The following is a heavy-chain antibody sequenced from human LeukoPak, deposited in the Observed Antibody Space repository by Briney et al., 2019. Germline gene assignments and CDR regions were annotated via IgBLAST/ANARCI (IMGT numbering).Heavy chain of an antibody. V-gene: IGHV1-8*01. D-gene: IGHD3-22*01. CDR3: ASAITMIVVSPDAFDI. J-gene: IGHJ3*02. Sequence: GASVKVSCKASGYTFTSYDINWVRQATGQGLEWMGWMNPNSGNTGYAQKFQGRVTMTRNTSISTAYMELSSLGSEDTAVYYCASAITMIVVSPDAFDIWGQGTMVTVSS. CDR2: MNPNSGNT. CDR1: GYTFTSYD.